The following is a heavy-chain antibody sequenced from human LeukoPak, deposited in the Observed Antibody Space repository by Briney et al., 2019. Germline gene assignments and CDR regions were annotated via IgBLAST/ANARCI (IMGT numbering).Heavy chain of an antibody. D-gene: IGHD3-22*01. J-gene: IGHJ3*02. V-gene: IGHV1-69*05. CDR3: TRGMGAYYDSSGYLRAFDI. CDR1: GGTFSSYA. Sequence: SVKVSFKASGGTFSSYAISWVRQAPGQGLEWMGGIIPIFGTANYAQKFQGRVTITTDESTSTAYMELSSLRSEDTAVYYCTRGMGAYYDSSGYLRAFDIWGQGTMVTVSS. CDR2: IIPIFGTA.